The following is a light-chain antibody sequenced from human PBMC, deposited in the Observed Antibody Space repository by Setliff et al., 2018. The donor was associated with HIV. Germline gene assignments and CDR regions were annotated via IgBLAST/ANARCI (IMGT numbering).Light chain of an antibody. V-gene: IGLV2-14*03. CDR2: EVN. J-gene: IGLJ1*01. CDR3: NSYTSTNTYV. CDR1: SNDVGGYDY. Sequence: QSALAQPASVSGSPGQSITISCTGRSNDVGGYDYVSWYQQYPGKAPKLMIYEVNNRPSGVSNRFSGSKSGNSASLTISGLQTEDEADYYCNSYTSTNTYVFGTGTKVTVL.